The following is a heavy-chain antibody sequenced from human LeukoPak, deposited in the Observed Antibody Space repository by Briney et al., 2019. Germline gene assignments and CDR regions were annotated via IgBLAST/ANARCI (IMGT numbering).Heavy chain of an antibody. J-gene: IGHJ6*02. CDR3: AKNPCSGGSCYSYYYYYGMDV. V-gene: IGHV3-30*18. CDR1: GFTFSSYG. Sequence: GGSLRLSCAASGFTFSSYGMHWVRQAPGKGLEWVAVISYDGSNKYYADSVKGRFTISRDNSKNTLYLQMNSLRAEDTAAYYCAKNPCSGGSCYSYYYYYGMDVWGQGTTVTVSS. D-gene: IGHD2-15*01. CDR2: ISYDGSNK.